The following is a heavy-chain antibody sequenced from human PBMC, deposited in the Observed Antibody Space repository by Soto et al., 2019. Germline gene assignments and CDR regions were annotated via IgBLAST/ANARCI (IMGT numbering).Heavy chain of an antibody. CDR2: IYYSGIT. J-gene: IGHJ5*02. CDR1: GGSISSGDYY. CDR3: ARDHYYGSGSYKQPTNWFDP. Sequence: PSETLSLTCTVSGGSISSGDYYWSWIRQPPGKGLEWIGYIYYSGITDYNPSLKSRVTISVDTSKNQFSLKLSSVTAADTAVYYCARDHYYGSGSYKQPTNWFDPWGQGTLVTVSS. V-gene: IGHV4-61*08. D-gene: IGHD3-10*01.